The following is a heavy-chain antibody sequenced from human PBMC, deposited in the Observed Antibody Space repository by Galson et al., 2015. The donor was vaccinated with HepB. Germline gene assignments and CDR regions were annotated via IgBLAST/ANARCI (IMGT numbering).Heavy chain of an antibody. CDR1: GYTFTSYA. CDR3: ARVGKRGIGKVGTTGMLFDP. J-gene: IGHJ5*02. V-gene: IGHV1-18*01. Sequence: VSCKASGYTFTSYAISWVRQAPGQGLEWLGWISAYNGNSDYAQKFQGRVTMTTDTSTSTAYMEVRSLRSDDTAVYYCARVGKRGIGKVGTTGMLFDPWGQGTLVTVSS. CDR2: ISAYNGNS. D-gene: IGHD1-26*01.